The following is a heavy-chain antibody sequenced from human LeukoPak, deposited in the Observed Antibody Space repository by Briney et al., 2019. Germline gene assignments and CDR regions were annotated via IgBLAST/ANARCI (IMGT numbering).Heavy chain of an antibody. CDR1: GGTFISYA. CDR3: AREWPSGVVISSDYYHGMDV. J-gene: IGHJ6*02. CDR2: IIPIFGTA. D-gene: IGHD3-3*01. Sequence: SVKVSCKASGGTFISYAISWVRQAPGQGLEWMGGIIPIFGTANYAQKFQGRVTITADESTSTAYMELSSLRSEDTAVYYCAREWPSGVVISSDYYHGMDVWGQGTTVTVSS. V-gene: IGHV1-69*13.